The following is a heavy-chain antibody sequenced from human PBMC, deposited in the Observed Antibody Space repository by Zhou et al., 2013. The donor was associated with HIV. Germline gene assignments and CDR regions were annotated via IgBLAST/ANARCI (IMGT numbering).Heavy chain of an antibody. CDR3: VRDRELLSLYYMDA. J-gene: IGHJ6*03. Sequence: QVQLVQSGAEVKKPGSSVKVSCKTVGATFRSYGVSWVRQAPGQGLEWIGRIIPVLGLTTYAQKFQGGVTITADKATTTVYMEVGRLRSEDTAVYYCVRDRELLSLYYMDAWGKGTTVTVSS. D-gene: IGHD1-26*01. CDR2: IIPVLGLT. V-gene: IGHV1-69*04. CDR1: GATFRSYG.